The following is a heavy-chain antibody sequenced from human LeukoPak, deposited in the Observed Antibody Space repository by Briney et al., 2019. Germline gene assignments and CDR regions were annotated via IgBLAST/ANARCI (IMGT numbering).Heavy chain of an antibody. J-gene: IGHJ4*02. V-gene: IGHV3-23*01. Sequence: GGSLRLSCAASGFTFSSYAMSWVRQAPGKGLEWGSGISGSGGSTYYADSVKGRFTISRDNSKNTLYLQMNSLRAEDTAVYYCAKPYCGGDCFLDYWGQGTLVTVSS. D-gene: IGHD2-21*02. CDR3: AKPYCGGDCFLDY. CDR1: GFTFSSYA. CDR2: ISGSGGST.